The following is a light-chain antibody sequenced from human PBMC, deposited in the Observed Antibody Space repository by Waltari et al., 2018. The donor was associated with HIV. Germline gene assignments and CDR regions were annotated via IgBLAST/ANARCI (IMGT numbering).Light chain of an antibody. CDR2: GAS. V-gene: IGKV3-15*01. J-gene: IGKJ4*01. CDR3: HQYNKWPRGT. CDR1: QSVGSY. Sequence: VMTQSPATVSVSPGGRATLSCRASQSVGSYLAWYQQKPGQAPRLLIYGASKRATGIPTRFSGSGSGTEFTLTISSLKSEYFAVYYCHQYNKWPRGTFGGGTKVEV.